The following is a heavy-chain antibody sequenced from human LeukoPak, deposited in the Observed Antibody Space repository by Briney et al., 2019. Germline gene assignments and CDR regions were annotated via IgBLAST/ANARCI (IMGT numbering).Heavy chain of an antibody. J-gene: IGHJ4*02. D-gene: IGHD5-18*01. CDR1: GVSISPYY. CDR3: ARDRVGYSYGHLFDY. CDR2: IHTSGSN. Sequence: SETLSLTCAVSGVSISPYYWAWIRQPPGKGLEWIGYIHTSGSNNQYPSLKSRVTISVDKSKNHFSLRLTSVTAADTAVYYCARDRVGYSYGHLFDYWGQGTLVTVSS. V-gene: IGHV4-4*09.